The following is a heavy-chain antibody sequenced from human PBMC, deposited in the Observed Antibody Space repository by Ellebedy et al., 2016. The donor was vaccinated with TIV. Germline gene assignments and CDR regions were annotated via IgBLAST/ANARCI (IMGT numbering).Heavy chain of an antibody. CDR3: ARDGGHIVVVAATNTFDV. CDR2: ISTQNGNT. J-gene: IGHJ3*01. Sequence: ASVKVSCXASGYTFTTYDISWVRQAPGQGLEWMGWISTQNGNTKYAQKLQDRVTMTTDTSSSTAYMELRSLRSDDTAVYYCARDGGHIVVVAATNTFDVWGRGTMVTVSS. V-gene: IGHV1-18*01. D-gene: IGHD2-21*02. CDR1: GYTFTTYD.